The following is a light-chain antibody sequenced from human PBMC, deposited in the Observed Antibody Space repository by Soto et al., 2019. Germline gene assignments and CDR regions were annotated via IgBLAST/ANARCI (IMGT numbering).Light chain of an antibody. CDR2: DAS. V-gene: IGKV3-11*01. J-gene: IGKJ4*01. CDR1: QSVSSY. CDR3: RPRCTSVT. Sequence: EIVITQSSADLRVSTEKRATRSSRASQSVSSYLAWYQQKPGQAPRLLIYDASNRATGIPARFSVSRSATYFTRPMSSQDPEDVLVNYERPRCTSVTFGVGTKVDIK.